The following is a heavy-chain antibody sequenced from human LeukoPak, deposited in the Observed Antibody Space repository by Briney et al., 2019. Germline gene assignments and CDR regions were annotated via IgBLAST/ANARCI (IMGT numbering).Heavy chain of an antibody. CDR1: GASFNSDDQY. D-gene: IGHD3-22*01. CDR3: SRGLDSRKLGH. CDR2: IHPSGML. J-gene: IGHJ4*02. Sequence: SETLSLTCTVSGASFNSDDQYWNWIRQSPGKGLEWIGSIHPSGMLYNNPSLESRVTMSRDTSKNQFSLNLNSVTAADTAVYFCSRGLDSRKLGHWGQGILVTVSS. V-gene: IGHV4-31*03.